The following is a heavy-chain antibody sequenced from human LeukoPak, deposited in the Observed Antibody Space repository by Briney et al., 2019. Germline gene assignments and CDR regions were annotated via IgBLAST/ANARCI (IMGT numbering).Heavy chain of an antibody. CDR3: ARDFSKGLDY. J-gene: IGHJ4*02. CDR1: GYTFTSYY. Sequence: ASVKVSCKASGYTFTSYYMHWVRQAPGQGLEWMGIINPSGGSTSYAQKFQGRVTMTSDMSTGTVYMELSSLRSEDTAVYYCARDFSKGLDYWGQGTLVTVSS. CDR2: INPSGGST. V-gene: IGHV1-46*01.